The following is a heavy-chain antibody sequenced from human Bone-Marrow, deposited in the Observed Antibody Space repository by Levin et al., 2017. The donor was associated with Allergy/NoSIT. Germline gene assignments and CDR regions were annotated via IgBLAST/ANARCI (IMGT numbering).Heavy chain of an antibody. CDR1: GFIFSSYT. Sequence: GGSLRLSCSASGFIFSSYTMQWVRQAPGKGLEYVSAISHNGGSTYSADSVKGRFTISRDNSKGSLYLQMNSLRVEDTAVYYCVSSGSETPHTMGFCYSNCYLRYWGQGTLVTVSS. D-gene: IGHD2/OR15-2a*01. J-gene: IGHJ4*02. CDR2: ISHNGGST. V-gene: IGHV3-64D*06. CDR3: VSSGSETPHTMGFCYSNCYLRY.